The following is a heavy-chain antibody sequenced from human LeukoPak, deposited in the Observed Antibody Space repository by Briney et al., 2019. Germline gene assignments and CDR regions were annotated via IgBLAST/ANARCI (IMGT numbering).Heavy chain of an antibody. D-gene: IGHD3-16*02. CDR3: AKVGHDYVWGSYRFDY. CDR1: GFTVRGNY. Sequence: GGSLRLSCAASGFTVRGNYMSWVRQAPGKGLEWISVIFSGGSTFYADSVKGRFTISRDNSKNTLYLQMNSLRAEDTAVYYCAKVGHDYVWGSYRFDYWGQGTLVTVSS. V-gene: IGHV3-53*05. J-gene: IGHJ4*02. CDR2: IFSGGST.